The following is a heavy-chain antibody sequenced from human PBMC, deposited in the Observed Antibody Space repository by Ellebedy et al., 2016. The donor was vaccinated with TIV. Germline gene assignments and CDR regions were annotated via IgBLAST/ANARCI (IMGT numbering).Heavy chain of an antibody. Sequence: EGSLRLSCAASGFTFGSYGMHWVRQAPGKGLEWVAFISYDGNEKFYADSVKGRFTISRDNSESTLYVQMNSLRLEDTAVYYCAKEAYDIMTGSQMHGMDVWGQGTTVTVSS. CDR1: GFTFGSYG. V-gene: IGHV3-30*18. D-gene: IGHD3-9*01. CDR2: ISYDGNEK. J-gene: IGHJ6*01. CDR3: AKEAYDIMTGSQMHGMDV.